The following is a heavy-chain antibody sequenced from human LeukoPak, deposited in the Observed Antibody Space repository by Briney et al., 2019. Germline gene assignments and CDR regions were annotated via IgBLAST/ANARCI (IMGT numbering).Heavy chain of an antibody. CDR2: MNPNSGNT. CDR1: GYTFTSYD. J-gene: IGHJ4*02. D-gene: IGHD3-3*01. Sequence: ASVKASCKASGYTFTSYDINWVRQATGQGLEWMGWMNPNSGNTGYAQKFQGRVTMTRNTSISTAYMELSSLRSEDTAVYYCARGSRTGLRFSPLPFNYWGQGTLVTVSS. CDR3: ARGSRTGLRFSPLPFNY. V-gene: IGHV1-8*01.